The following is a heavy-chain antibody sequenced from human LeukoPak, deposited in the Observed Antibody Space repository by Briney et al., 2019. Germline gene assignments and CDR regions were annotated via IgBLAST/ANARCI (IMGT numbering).Heavy chain of an antibody. CDR2: ISSAGGTT. Sequence: GGSLRLSCSASGFTFRDYPIHWVRQAPGEGLQYVSAISSAGGTTYYADSVRGRFTISRDNSKNTLYLQMSSLRAEDTALYYCVKVGDSGYGEYYQHWGQGTLVTVSS. V-gene: IGHV3-64D*06. J-gene: IGHJ1*01. CDR3: VKVGDSGYGEYYQH. CDR1: GFTFRDYP. D-gene: IGHD5-12*01.